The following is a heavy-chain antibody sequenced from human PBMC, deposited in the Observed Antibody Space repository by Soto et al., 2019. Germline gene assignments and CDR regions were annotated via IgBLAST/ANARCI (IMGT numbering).Heavy chain of an antibody. Sequence: ASVKVSCKASGYTFSNYAVYWVRQAPGQRLEWMGWIGAGSGNRKFSQKFQGRLTITRDTPASTAYMELSSLRSEDTAVYYCGSVGYCSSTNCLFYYYHYGMDVWGQGTTVTVSS. V-gene: IGHV1-3*01. J-gene: IGHJ6*02. D-gene: IGHD2-2*03. CDR3: GSVGYCSSTNCLFYYYHYGMDV. CDR1: GYTFSNYA. CDR2: IGAGSGNR.